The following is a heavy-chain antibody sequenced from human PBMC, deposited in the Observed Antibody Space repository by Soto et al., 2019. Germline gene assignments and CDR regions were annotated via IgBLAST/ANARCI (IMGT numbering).Heavy chain of an antibody. D-gene: IGHD4-17*01. Sequence: PSETLSLTCAVYGGSFSGYYWSWIRQPPGKGLEWIGEINHSGSTNYNPSLKSRVTISVDTSKNQFSLKLSSVTAADTAVYYCARIGVATTVTLRPFDYWGQGTLVTVSS. CDR2: INHSGST. CDR3: ARIGVATTVTLRPFDY. CDR1: GGSFSGYY. V-gene: IGHV4-34*01. J-gene: IGHJ4*02.